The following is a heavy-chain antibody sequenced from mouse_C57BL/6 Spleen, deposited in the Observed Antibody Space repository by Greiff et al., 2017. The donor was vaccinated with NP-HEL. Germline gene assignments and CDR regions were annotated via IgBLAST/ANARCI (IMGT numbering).Heavy chain of an antibody. CDR3: TTWDYDGY. CDR2: IDPENGDT. D-gene: IGHD2-4*01. CDR1: GFNIKDDY. V-gene: IGHV14-4*01. J-gene: IGHJ2*01. Sequence: VQLQQSGAELVRPGASVKLSCTASGFNIKDDYMHWVKQRPEQGLEWIGWIDPENGDTEYASKFQGKATITADTSSNTAYLQLSSLTSEDTAVYYCTTWDYDGYWGQGTTLTVSS.